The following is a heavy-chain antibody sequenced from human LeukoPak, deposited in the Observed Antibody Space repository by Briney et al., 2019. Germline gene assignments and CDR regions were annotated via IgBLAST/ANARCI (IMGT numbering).Heavy chain of an antibody. V-gene: IGHV4-4*02. CDR3: ARVPKGSGYLDH. J-gene: IGHJ4*02. CDR1: GXSITNTNY. Sequence: SGTLSLTCGVSGXSITNTNYWTWVRQPPGKGLEWIGEVNLQGSTNYNPSLMGRVAIAVDTSENHISLQLTSVTAADMAVYYCARVPKGSGYLDHWGQGTLVTVSS. CDR2: VNLQGST. D-gene: IGHD3-10*01.